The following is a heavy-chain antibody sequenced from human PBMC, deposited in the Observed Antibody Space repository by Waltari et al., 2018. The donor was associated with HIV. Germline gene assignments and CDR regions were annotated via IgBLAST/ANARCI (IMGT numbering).Heavy chain of an antibody. CDR1: GGAINNYY. CDR3: ARIAYSRAWLSDY. Sequence: QVQLQESGPGLVKPSETLSLSCSVSGGAINNYYWSWIRQPPGKGLEWIGNIHYGGDTLYKYSLKSRITISLDTSKNQFSLKLRSVTAADTAVYHCARIAYSRAWLSDYWGQGTLVTVSS. V-gene: IGHV4-59*01. CDR2: IHYGGDT. D-gene: IGHD6-19*01. J-gene: IGHJ4*02.